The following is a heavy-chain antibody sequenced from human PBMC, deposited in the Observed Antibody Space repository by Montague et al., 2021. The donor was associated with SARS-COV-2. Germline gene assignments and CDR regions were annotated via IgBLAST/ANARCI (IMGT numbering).Heavy chain of an antibody. D-gene: IGHD1-26*01. J-gene: IGHJ4*02. CDR3: AKGGAQGSRSFDY. Sequence: SLRLSCAASGFSVSSNYLNWVRQAPGKGLEWVSFIGSSGGTYYADSVKGRFTISGDTSRNTLYLQMNSLRAEDTAVYYCAKGGAQGSRSFDYWGQGTLVTVSS. CDR1: GFSVSSNY. CDR2: IGSSGGT. V-gene: IGHV3-53*01.